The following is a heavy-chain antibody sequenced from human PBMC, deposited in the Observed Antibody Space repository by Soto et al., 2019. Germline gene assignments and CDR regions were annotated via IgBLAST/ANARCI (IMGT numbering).Heavy chain of an antibody. CDR1: GGTFSSYT. Sequence: ASVKVSCKASGGTFSSYTISWVRQAPGQGLEWMGRIIPILGIANYAQKFQGRVTITADKSTSTAYMELSSLRSEDTAVYYCARVSVRAIWFGDYYYYGMDGWGQGTTVTVSS. J-gene: IGHJ6*02. V-gene: IGHV1-69*02. CDR2: IIPILGIA. CDR3: ARVSVRAIWFGDYYYYGMDG. D-gene: IGHD3-10*01.